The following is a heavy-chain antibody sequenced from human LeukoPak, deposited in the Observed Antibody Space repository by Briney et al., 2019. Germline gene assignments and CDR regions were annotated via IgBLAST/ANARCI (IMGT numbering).Heavy chain of an antibody. CDR3: ARDPLGNGSYD. V-gene: IGHV4-31*03. J-gene: IGHJ4*02. Sequence: SETLSLTCTVSGGSISSGGYYWSWIRQHPGKGLEWIGYIYYSGSTYYNPSLKSRVNISVDTSKNQFSLKLSSVTAADTAVYYCARDPLGNGSYDWGQGTLVTVSS. CDR2: IYYSGST. CDR1: GGSISSGGYY. D-gene: IGHD1-26*01.